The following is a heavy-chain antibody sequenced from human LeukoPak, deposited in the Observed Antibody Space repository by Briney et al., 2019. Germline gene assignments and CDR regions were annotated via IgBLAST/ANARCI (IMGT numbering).Heavy chain of an antibody. CDR3: TRGVGSSWYGYYYYYYMDV. J-gene: IGHJ6*03. CDR2: ISGSGGST. Sequence: PGGSLRLSCAASGFTFSSYAMNWVRQAPGKGLEWVSAISGSGGSTYYADSVKGSFTISRDNSKNITYLQMNSLKAEDTAVYSSTRGVGSSWYGYYYYYYMDVWGKGTTVTISS. D-gene: IGHD6-13*01. V-gene: IGHV3-23*01. CDR1: GFTFSSYA.